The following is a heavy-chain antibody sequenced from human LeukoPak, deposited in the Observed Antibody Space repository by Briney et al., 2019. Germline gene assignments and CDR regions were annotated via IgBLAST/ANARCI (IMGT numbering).Heavy chain of an antibody. J-gene: IGHJ4*02. CDR3: ASYCTNTNCYFDS. CDR2: IYYSGST. CDR1: GGSINSGDYY. V-gene: IGHV4-30-4*01. Sequence: SETLSLTCTVSGGSINSGDYYWTWIRQPPGKGLEWIGYIYYSGSTYYNPSLKSRVIISVDTSKNQFSLNLSSVTAADTAVYYCASYCTNTNCYFDSWGQGTLVTVSS. D-gene: IGHD2-8*01.